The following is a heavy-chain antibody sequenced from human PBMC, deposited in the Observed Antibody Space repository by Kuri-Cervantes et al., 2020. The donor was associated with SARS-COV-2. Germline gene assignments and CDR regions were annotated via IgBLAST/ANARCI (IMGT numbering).Heavy chain of an antibody. D-gene: IGHD2-2*01. CDR2: IYYSGST. V-gene: IGHV4-30-4*01. CDR1: GGSISGGDYY. J-gene: IGHJ6*02. CDR3: ARGWGGYCSSTSCYYYYYGMDV. Sequence: SETLSLTCTVSGGSISGGDYYWSWIRQPPGKGLEWIGYIYYSGSTYYNPSLNSRVTISVDTSKNQFSLKLSPVTATDTAVYYCARGWGGYCSSTSCYYYYYGMDVWGQGTTVTVSS.